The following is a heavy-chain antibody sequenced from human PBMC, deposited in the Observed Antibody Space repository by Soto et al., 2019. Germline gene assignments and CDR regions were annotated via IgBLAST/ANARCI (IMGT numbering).Heavy chain of an antibody. CDR3: ARRVAFYCSSTSCHSNWFDP. CDR2: IYYSGST. V-gene: IGHV4-39*01. D-gene: IGHD2-2*01. J-gene: IGHJ5*02. CDR1: GGSISSSSYY. Sequence: SETLSLTCTVSGGSISSSSYYWGWIRQPPGKGLEWIGSIYYSGSTYYNPSLKSRVTISVDTSKNQFSLKLSSVTAADTAVYYCARRVAFYCSSTSCHSNWFDPWGQGTLVTVSS.